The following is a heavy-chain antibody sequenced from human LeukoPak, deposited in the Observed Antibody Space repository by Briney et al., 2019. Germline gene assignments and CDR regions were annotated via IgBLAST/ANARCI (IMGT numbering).Heavy chain of an antibody. CDR2: IYYSGST. CDR3: ARVKGFGELFFDY. Sequence: SETLSLTCTVSGGSISSSNYYWGWIRQPPGKGLEWIGSIYYSGSTYYTPSLKSRVTISVDTSKNQFPLKLSSVTAADTAVYYCARVKGFGELFFDYWGQGTLVTVSS. J-gene: IGHJ4*02. D-gene: IGHD3-10*01. V-gene: IGHV4-39*06. CDR1: GGSISSSNYY.